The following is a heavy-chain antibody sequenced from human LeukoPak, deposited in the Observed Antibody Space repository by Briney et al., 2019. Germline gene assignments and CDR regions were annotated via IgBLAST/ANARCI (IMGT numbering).Heavy chain of an antibody. Sequence: SETQSLTCTVSRASVKTYSWSWVRQTPGKGLEWIGYVSYTGAANYNPSLKSRVTMSVDTSRNQFFLRLSSVTAADTAVYYCARHPVGPGALDVWGQGSTVTVSS. CDR2: VSYTGAA. CDR3: ARHPVGPGALDV. CDR1: RASVKTYS. V-gene: IGHV4-59*08. J-gene: IGHJ6*02.